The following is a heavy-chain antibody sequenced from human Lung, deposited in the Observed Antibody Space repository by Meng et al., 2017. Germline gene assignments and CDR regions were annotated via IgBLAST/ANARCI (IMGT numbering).Heavy chain of an antibody. Sequence: QVQRRQWGEGLLKPSETLSLTCVVSGGSFSDYDWNWIRQPPGKGLEWIGEINHSGSTTYNPSLESRATISVDTSQNNLSLKLSSVTAADSAVYYCARGPTTMAHDFDYWGQGTLVTVSS. CDR3: ARGPTTMAHDFDY. V-gene: IGHV4-34*01. J-gene: IGHJ4*02. CDR1: GGSFSDYD. D-gene: IGHD4-11*01. CDR2: INHSGST.